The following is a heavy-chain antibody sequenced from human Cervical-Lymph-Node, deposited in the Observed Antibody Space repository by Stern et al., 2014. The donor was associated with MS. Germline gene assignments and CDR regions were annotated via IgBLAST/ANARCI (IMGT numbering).Heavy chain of an antibody. J-gene: IGHJ4*02. CDR3: ARGLGYCSGGSCPDY. D-gene: IGHD2-15*01. CDR1: GGSISSYY. Sequence: MQLVESGPGLVKPSETLSLTCTVSGGSISSYYWSWIRQPPGKGLEWIGYIYYSGSTNYNPSLKSRVTISVDTSKNQFSLKLSSVTAADTAVYYCARGLGYCSGGSCPDYWGQGTLVTVSS. V-gene: IGHV4-59*01. CDR2: IYYSGST.